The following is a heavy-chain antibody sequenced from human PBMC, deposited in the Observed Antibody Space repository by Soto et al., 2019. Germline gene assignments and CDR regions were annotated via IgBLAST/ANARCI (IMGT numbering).Heavy chain of an antibody. J-gene: IGHJ6*02. CDR2: INPSGGST. V-gene: IGHV1-46*01. CDR1: GYPFTSYY. Sequence: ASVEVSCKASGYPFTSYYVHWVRQAPGQGLECMGIINPSGGSTSYAQKFQGRVTMTRDTSTSTVYMEVSSLRSEDTAVYYCARLSPRYYHYGMDVWGQGTTVTVSS. D-gene: IGHD3-16*02. CDR3: ARLSPRYYHYGMDV.